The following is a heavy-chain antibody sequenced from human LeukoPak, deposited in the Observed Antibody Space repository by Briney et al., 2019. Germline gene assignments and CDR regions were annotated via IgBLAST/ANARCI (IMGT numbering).Heavy chain of an antibody. D-gene: IGHD3-22*01. CDR2: ITSSSNTM. CDR1: GFSFSRYS. Sequence: GGSLRLSCAASGFSFSRYSMNWVRQAPGQGLEWVSYITSSSNTMYYADSVKGRFTISRDNAKNSLYLQMNSLRAEDTAVYYCARKSGSSGYPFDYWGQGTLVTVSS. V-gene: IGHV3-48*01. J-gene: IGHJ4*02. CDR3: ARKSGSSGYPFDY.